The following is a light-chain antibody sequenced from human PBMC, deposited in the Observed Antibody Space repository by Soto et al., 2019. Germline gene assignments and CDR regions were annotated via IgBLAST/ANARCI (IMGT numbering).Light chain of an antibody. CDR3: SSYAGSNFWV. CDR1: GSDVGGYNY. Sequence: QSALTQPPSASGSPGQSVTIPCTGTGSDVGGYNYVSWYQQHPGKAPKLIIYEVSQRPSGVPDRFSGSKSGNTASLTVSGLQAEDEADYYCSSYAGSNFWVFGGGTKLTVL. V-gene: IGLV2-8*01. J-gene: IGLJ3*02. CDR2: EVS.